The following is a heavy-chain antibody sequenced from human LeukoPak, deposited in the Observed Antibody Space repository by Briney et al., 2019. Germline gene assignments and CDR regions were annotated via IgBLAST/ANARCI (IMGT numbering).Heavy chain of an antibody. CDR1: GYSFTSYW. CDR2: IYPGDSDT. CDR3: ARLADIVVVPAAIRIFDY. Sequence: LGESLKISCKGSGYSFTSYWIGWVRQMPGKGLEWMGIIYPGDSDTRYSPSFQGQVTISADKSISTAYLQWSSLKASDTAMYYCARLADIVVVPAAIRIFDYWGRGTLVTVSS. J-gene: IGHJ4*02. D-gene: IGHD2-2*02. V-gene: IGHV5-51*01.